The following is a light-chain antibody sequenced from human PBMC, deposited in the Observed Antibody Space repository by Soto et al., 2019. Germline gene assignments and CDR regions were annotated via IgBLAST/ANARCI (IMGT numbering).Light chain of an antibody. V-gene: IGLV1-40*01. Sequence: QSVLTQPPSVSGAQGQRVTISCTGSSSNIGAGYDVHWYQQLPGTAPKLLIYGNSNRPSGVPDRFSGSKSGTSASLAITGLQAEDDADYYCQSFDSSLSGSVFGGGTKLTVL. CDR3: QSFDSSLSGSV. CDR2: GNS. J-gene: IGLJ3*02. CDR1: SSNIGAGYD.